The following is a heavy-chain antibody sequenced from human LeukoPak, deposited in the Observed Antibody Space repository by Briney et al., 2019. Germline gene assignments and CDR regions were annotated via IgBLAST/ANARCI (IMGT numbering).Heavy chain of an antibody. V-gene: IGHV3-21*01. Sequence: GGSLRLSCAASGFTFSSYSMNWVRQAPGKGLEWVSSISSSSSYIYYADSVKGRFTISRDNAKNSLYLQMNSLRAEDTAVYYCARDRGGHYDSWSGYYSDPFDYWGQGTLVTVSS. CDR2: ISSSSSYI. D-gene: IGHD3-3*01. CDR1: GFTFSSYS. CDR3: ARDRGGHYDSWSGYYSDPFDY. J-gene: IGHJ4*02.